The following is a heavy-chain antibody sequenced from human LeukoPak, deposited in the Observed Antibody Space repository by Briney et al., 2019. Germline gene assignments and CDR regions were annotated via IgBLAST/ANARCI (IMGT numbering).Heavy chain of an antibody. D-gene: IGHD6-13*01. CDR1: GYTFTSYY. CDR3: ARDQGDSSSWYYEGDAFDI. J-gene: IGHJ3*02. CDR2: INPNSGGT. Sequence: ASVKVSCKASGYTFTSYYMHWVRQAPGQGLEWMGWINPNSGGTNYAQKFQGRVTMTRDTSISTAYMELSRLRSDDTAVYYCARDQGDSSSWYYEGDAFDIWGQGTMVTVSS. V-gene: IGHV1-2*02.